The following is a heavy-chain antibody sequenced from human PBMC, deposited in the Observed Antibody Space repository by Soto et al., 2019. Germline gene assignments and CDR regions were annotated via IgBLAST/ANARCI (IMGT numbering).Heavy chain of an antibody. J-gene: IGHJ6*02. CDR3: ARALLKSKRGGLCYDYGMDV. CDR2: ISFDGDIT. V-gene: IGHV3-30-3*01. D-gene: IGHD2-21*01. CDR1: GFNFISYA. Sequence: QVHLVQSGGGLVQPGSSLRLSCADSGFNFISYAFHWVRQAPGKGLEWLAAISFDGDITYYRDSVKGRFTISKENSKNTVFLQMNGLRGEDTAVYFCARALLKSKRGGLCYDYGMDVWGQGTTVTVSS.